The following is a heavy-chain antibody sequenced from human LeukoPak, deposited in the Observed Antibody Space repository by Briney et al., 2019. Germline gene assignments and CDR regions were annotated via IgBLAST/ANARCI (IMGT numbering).Heavy chain of an antibody. J-gene: IGHJ2*01. D-gene: IGHD6-19*01. CDR1: GFTFSDYY. CDR2: ISQSSAAI. V-gene: IGHV3-11*04. CDR3: AREGQWLVRGYWYFDL. Sequence: GGSLRLSCAASGFTFSDYYMTWIRQAPGKGLEWISYISQSSAAIYYADSVKGRFTISRDDVKNSVFLQMKSLRAEDTAVYYCAREGQWLVRGYWYFDLWGRGTLVTVSS.